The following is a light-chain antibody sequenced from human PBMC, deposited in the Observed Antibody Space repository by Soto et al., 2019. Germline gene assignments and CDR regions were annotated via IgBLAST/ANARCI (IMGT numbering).Light chain of an antibody. CDR3: QSYDSSLSFGVV. V-gene: IGLV1-40*01. CDR2: GNS. CDR1: SSNIGAGYD. J-gene: IGLJ2*01. Sequence: QSVLTQPPSVSGAPGQRVTISCTGSSSNIGAGYDVHWYQQLPGTAPKLLIYGNSNRPSGVPDRFSGSKSGTSASLAITGLQAEDEADYYCQSYDSSLSFGVVFGGGTKVTVL.